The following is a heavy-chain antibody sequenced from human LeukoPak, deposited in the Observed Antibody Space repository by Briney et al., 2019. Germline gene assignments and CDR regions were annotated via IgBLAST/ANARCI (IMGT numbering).Heavy chain of an antibody. V-gene: IGHV3-74*01. D-gene: IGHD3-22*01. CDR1: GFTFSSYW. CDR2: INSDGSNT. Sequence: GGSLRLSCSASGFTFSSYWMHWVRQAPGKGLVWVSDINSDGSNTYYVDSVKGRFTISRDNAKNTLYLQLNSLRAEDTAVYYRARGADSNGYTVLDYWGQGTLVTVSS. J-gene: IGHJ4*02. CDR3: ARGADSNGYTVLDY.